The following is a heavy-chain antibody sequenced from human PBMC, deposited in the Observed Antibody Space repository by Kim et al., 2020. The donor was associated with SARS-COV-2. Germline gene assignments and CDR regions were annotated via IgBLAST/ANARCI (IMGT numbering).Heavy chain of an antibody. J-gene: IGHJ4*02. CDR2: ISYSGNNI. D-gene: IGHD3-10*01. V-gene: IGHV3-30*18. CDR3: AKHRLSEYTYGCYHCDF. Sequence: GGSLRLSCAASGFTFSNYAMHWVRHAPGKGLEWVAVISYSGNNIHYEDSVKGRFTISRDNSKNTLYLQMNSLRVEDTALYYCAKHRLSEYTYGCYHCDFWGQGTLVTVSS. CDR1: GFTFSNYA.